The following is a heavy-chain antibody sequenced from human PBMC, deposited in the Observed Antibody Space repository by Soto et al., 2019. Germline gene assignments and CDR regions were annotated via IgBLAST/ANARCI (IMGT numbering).Heavy chain of an antibody. CDR1: GGSISSYY. CDR2: IYYSGST. CDR3: ARVTYYDFWSGYDY. D-gene: IGHD3-3*01. V-gene: IGHV4-59*01. Sequence: SETLSLTCTVSGGSISSYYWSWIRQPPGKGLEWIGYIYYSGSTNYNPSLKSRVTISVDTSKNQFSLKLSSVTAADTAVYYCARVTYYDFWSGYDYWGQGTLVTVS. J-gene: IGHJ4*02.